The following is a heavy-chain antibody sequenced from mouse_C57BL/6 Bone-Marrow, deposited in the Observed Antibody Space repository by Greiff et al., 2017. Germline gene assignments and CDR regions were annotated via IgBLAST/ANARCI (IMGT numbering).Heavy chain of an antibody. V-gene: IGHV1-55*01. CDR3: ARSGSSVYYFDY. J-gene: IGHJ2*01. Sequence: QVQLQQPGAELVKPGASVKMSCKASGYTFTSYWITWVKQRPGQGLEWIGEIYPGSGSTNYNEKFKSKATLTVDTSSSTAYMQLSSLTSEDSAVYYCARSGSSVYYFDYWGQGTTLTVSS. CDR2: IYPGSGST. D-gene: IGHD3-2*02. CDR1: GYTFTSYW.